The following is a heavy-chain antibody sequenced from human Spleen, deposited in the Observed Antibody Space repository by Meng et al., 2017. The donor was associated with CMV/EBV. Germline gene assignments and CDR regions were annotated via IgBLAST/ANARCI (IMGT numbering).Heavy chain of an antibody. J-gene: IGHJ5*02. CDR1: GDSVSNNHYY. CDR3: ARDHIVSGQGIS. D-gene: IGHD2-21*01. CDR2: SDFSGTT. V-gene: IGHV4-39*07. Sequence: QLQLQESGPGLVKPPETLSLTCAVSGDSVSNNHYYWGWICQPPGKGLEWIGSSDFSGTTRYNPSLMSRVTMSVDTSKNHFSLSLSSVTAADTAVYYCARDHIVSGQGISWGQGTLVTVSS.